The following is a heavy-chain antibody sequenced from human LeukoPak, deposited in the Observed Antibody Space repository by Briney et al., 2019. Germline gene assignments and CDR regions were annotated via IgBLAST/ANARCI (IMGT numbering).Heavy chain of an antibody. J-gene: IGHJ4*02. CDR1: GYTFTSYD. CDR2: MNPNNNNT. D-gene: IGHD5-24*01. CDR3: ARYPRSNYNFDF. Sequence: ASVKVSCKASGYTFTSYDINWVRQATGQGLEWMGWMNPNNNNTGYAQKFQGRVTMTRNTSISTAYMELSSLRSEDTAVYYCARYPRSNYNFDFWGQGTLVTVS. V-gene: IGHV1-8*01.